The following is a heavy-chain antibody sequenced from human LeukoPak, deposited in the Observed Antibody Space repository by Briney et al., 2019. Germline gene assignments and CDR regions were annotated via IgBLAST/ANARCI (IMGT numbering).Heavy chain of an antibody. V-gene: IGHV3-23*01. CDR3: AKDRGY. CDR2: ISGPGDTT. Sequence: GGSLRLSCAASGFTFSAYAMIWVRQAPGKGLEWVSAISGPGDTTFYADSVKGRFTISRDNSKNTLGLQMNSLRADDTAVYYCAKDRGYWGQGTLVTVSS. J-gene: IGHJ4*02. CDR1: GFTFSAYA.